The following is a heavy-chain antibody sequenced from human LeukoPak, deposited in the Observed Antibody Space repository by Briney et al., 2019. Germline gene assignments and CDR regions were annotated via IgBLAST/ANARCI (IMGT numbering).Heavy chain of an antibody. J-gene: IGHJ4*02. CDR1: GGSISSSSYY. D-gene: IGHD6-13*01. Sequence: PSETLSLTCTVSGGSISSSSYYWGWIRQPPGKGLEWIGSIYYSGSTYYNPSLKSRVTISVDTSKNQFSLKLSSVAAADTAVYYCRAHSSSWYYFDYWGQGTLVTVSS. CDR2: IYYSGST. V-gene: IGHV4-39*01. CDR3: RAHSSSWYYFDY.